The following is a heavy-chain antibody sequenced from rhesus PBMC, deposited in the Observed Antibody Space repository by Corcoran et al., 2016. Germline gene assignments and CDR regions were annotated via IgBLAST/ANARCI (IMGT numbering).Heavy chain of an antibody. V-gene: IGHV4-76*01. Sequence: QVQLQEPGPGVVKPSETLSLTCAVSGGSISSGYDWSWIRQPPGKGLEWIGYIYGSSGSTNYNPSLKNRVTISKDASKNQFSLKLSSVTAADTAVYYCAREGGYSYFDYWGQGVLVTVSS. CDR1: GGSISSGYD. J-gene: IGHJ4*01. D-gene: IGHD5-24*01. CDR3: AREGGYSYFDY. CDR2: IYGSSGST.